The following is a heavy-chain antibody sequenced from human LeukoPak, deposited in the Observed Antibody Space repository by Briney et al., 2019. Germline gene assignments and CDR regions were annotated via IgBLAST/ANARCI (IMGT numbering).Heavy chain of an antibody. CDR1: GFTFDDYA. Sequence: GGPLRLSCAASGFTFDDYAMHWVRQAPGKGLEWVSGISWNSGSIGYADSVKGRLTISRDNAKNSLYLQMNSLRAEDTALYYCAKDGPARGYFDYWGQGTLVTVSS. J-gene: IGHJ4*03. CDR3: AKDGPARGYFDY. CDR2: ISWNSGSI. V-gene: IGHV3-9*01.